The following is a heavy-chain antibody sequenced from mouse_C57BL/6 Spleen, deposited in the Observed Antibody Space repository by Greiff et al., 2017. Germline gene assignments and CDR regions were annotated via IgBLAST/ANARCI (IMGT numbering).Heavy chain of an antibody. CDR2: SYPRSGNT. CDR1: GYTFTSYG. Sequence: VQGVESGAELARPGASVKLSCKASGYTFTSYGISWVKQRTGQGLEWIGESYPRSGNTYYNEKFKGKATLTADKSSSTAYMELRSLTSEDAAVYFGAREGDYGSYWYFDVWGTGTTVTVSS. J-gene: IGHJ1*03. D-gene: IGHD1-1*01. CDR3: AREGDYGSYWYFDV. V-gene: IGHV1-81*01.